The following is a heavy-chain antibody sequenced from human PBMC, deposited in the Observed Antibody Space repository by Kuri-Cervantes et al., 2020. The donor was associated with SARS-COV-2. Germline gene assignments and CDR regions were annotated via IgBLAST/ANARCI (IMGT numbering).Heavy chain of an antibody. CDR3: ARDMQILTGHYYLNFDY. V-gene: IGHV3-21*04. Sequence: GESLKISCAASGFTFSSYSMNWVRQAPGKGLEWVSSISSSSSYIYYADSVKGRFTISRDNAKNSLYLQMHSLRAEDTAVYYCARDMQILTGHYYLNFDYWGQGTLVTVSS. J-gene: IGHJ4*02. CDR1: GFTFSSYS. D-gene: IGHD3-9*01. CDR2: ISSSSSYI.